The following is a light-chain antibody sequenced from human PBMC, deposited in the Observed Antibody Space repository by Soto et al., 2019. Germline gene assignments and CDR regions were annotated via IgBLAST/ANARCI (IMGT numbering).Light chain of an antibody. CDR2: AAS. CDR1: QPISDY. Sequence: DIQMTQSPSSLSASVGDRVTITCRTSQPISDYLNWYQQKPGKAPTLLIYAASTLQSGVPSRFSGSGSGTDFTLTISSLQPEDFATYYCQQLNSYPSITFGQGTRLEIK. J-gene: IGKJ5*01. V-gene: IGKV1-9*01. CDR3: QQLNSYPSIT.